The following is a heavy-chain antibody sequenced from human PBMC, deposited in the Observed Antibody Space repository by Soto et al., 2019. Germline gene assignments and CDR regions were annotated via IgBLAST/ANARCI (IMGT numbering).Heavy chain of an antibody. Sequence: EVQLVESGGGLVQMGGSLRLSCAASGFTFNSYNMNWVRQAPGRGLEWVSYSSSGSNTIYYADSVKGRFTVSRDSAAESLYLPMNSLTAEDTAVYYCARGVGALLYSDCWGQRTLVTVSS. CDR3: ARGVGALLYSDC. CDR2: SSSGSNTI. D-gene: IGHD1-26*01. CDR1: GFTFNSYN. V-gene: IGHV3-48*01. J-gene: IGHJ4*02.